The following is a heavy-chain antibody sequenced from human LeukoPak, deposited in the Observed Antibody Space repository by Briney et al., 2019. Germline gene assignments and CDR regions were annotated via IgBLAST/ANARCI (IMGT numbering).Heavy chain of an antibody. Sequence: SETLSLTCTVSGGSISSYYWSWIRQPPGKGLEWIGNIYYGGSTNYNPSLKSRVTISVDTSKNQFSLKLSSVTAADTAVYYCTRGSIAYYYMDVWGKGTMVTISS. CDR2: IYYGGST. J-gene: IGHJ6*03. CDR1: GGSISSYY. CDR3: TRGSIAYYYMDV. D-gene: IGHD3-22*01. V-gene: IGHV4-59*01.